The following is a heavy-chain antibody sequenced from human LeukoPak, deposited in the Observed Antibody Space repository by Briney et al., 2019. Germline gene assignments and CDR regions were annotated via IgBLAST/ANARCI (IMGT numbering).Heavy chain of an antibody. V-gene: IGHV1-18*01. Sequence: ASVKVSCKASGYTFTSYGFTWVRQAPGQGLEWMGWISTYNGHTNYAQKFQGRVTMTTDTSTSTAYMELRSLRSDGTAVYYCARDRYGGNWFDPWGQGTLVTVSS. CDR2: ISTYNGHT. J-gene: IGHJ5*02. D-gene: IGHD1-26*01. CDR1: GYTFTSYG. CDR3: ARDRYGGNWFDP.